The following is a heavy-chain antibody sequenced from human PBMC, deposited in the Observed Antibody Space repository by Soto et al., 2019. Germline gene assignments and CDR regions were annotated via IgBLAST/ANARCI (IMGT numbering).Heavy chain of an antibody. CDR2: IYHSGST. CDR1: GGSISSGGYS. J-gene: IGHJ6*02. V-gene: IGHV4-30-2*01. CDR3: ARGNPLTGYYFHYGMDV. Sequence: QLQLQESGSGLVKPSQTLSLTCAVSGGSISSGGYSWSWIRQPPGKGLEWIGYIYHSGSTYYNPSLKSRVTISVDRSKNHFFRKLSSVTAADTAVYYCARGNPLTGYYFHYGMDVWGQGTTVTVSS. D-gene: IGHD3-9*01.